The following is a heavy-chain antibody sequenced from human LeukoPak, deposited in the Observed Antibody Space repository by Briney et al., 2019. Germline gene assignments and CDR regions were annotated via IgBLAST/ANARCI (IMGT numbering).Heavy chain of an antibody. Sequence: ASVKVSCKASGYAFTGYYMHWVRQAPGQGLEWMGWINPNSGGTNYAQKFQGSVTMTRDTSISTAYMELSRLRSDDTAVYYCARDPDVMNYYDSSGYITFDPWGQGTLVTVSS. J-gene: IGHJ5*02. CDR2: INPNSGGT. CDR1: GYAFTGYY. D-gene: IGHD3-22*01. CDR3: ARDPDVMNYYDSSGYITFDP. V-gene: IGHV1-2*02.